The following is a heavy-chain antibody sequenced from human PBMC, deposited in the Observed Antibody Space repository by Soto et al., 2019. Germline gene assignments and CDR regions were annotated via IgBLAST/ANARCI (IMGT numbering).Heavy chain of an antibody. Sequence: XESLSLTCAASGFTFSSYAMSVFRQAPGKGLEWVSAISGSGGSTYYADSVKGRFTISRDNSKNTLYLQMNSLRAEDTAVYYCAKVRHNYDTSGYSPYFDYWGQGTLVTVSS. CDR2: ISGSGGST. CDR1: GFTFSSYA. D-gene: IGHD3-22*01. CDR3: AKVRHNYDTSGYSPYFDY. V-gene: IGHV3-23*01. J-gene: IGHJ4*02.